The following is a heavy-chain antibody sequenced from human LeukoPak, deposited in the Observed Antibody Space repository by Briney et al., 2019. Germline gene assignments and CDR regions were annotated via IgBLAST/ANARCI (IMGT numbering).Heavy chain of an antibody. CDR3: ARVAAGLAAAGTKLVWFDP. CDR1: GYTFTGYY. D-gene: IGHD6-13*01. Sequence: GASVKVSCKASGYTFTGYYMHWVRQAPGQGLEWMGWINPNSGGTNYAQKFQGRVTMTRDTSISTAYMELSRLRSDDTAVYYCARVAAGLAAAGTKLVWFDPWGQGTLVTVSS. J-gene: IGHJ5*02. CDR2: INPNSGGT. V-gene: IGHV1-2*02.